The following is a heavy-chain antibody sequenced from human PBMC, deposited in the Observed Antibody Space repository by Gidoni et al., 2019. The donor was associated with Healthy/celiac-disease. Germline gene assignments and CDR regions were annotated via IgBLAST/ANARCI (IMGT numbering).Heavy chain of an antibody. D-gene: IGHD6-13*01. Sequence: EVQLVESGGGLVQPGGSLRLSCAASGFTFRSYWMSWVRQAPGKGLEWVANIKQDGSEKYYVDSVKGRFTISRDNAKNSLYLQMNSLRAEDTAVYYCARDLSLYSSSWYAFDYWGQGTLVTVSS. CDR3: ARDLSLYSSSWYAFDY. CDR2: IKQDGSEK. V-gene: IGHV3-7*01. J-gene: IGHJ4*02. CDR1: GFTFRSYW.